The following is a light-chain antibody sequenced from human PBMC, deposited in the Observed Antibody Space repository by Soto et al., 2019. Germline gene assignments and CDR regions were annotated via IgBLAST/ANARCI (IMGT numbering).Light chain of an antibody. CDR3: AAWDDSQMRV. V-gene: IGLV1-44*01. J-gene: IGLJ1*01. CDR2: KND. CDR1: PSNIGSNS. Sequence: QSALTQPPSASGSPWQNVSISCPGGPSNIGSNSVNWLQQLPGAAPKLLIYKNDQRPSGVPDRFSASKSGTSASLAISGLQSEDEADYYCAAWDDSQMRVFGSGTKVTVL.